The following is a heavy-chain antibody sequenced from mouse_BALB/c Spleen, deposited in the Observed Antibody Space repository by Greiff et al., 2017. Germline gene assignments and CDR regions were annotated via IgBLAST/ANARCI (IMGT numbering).Heavy chain of an antibody. Sequence: VQLQESGGGLVKPGGSLKLSCAASGFTFSDYYMYWVRQTPEKRLEWVATISDGGSYTYYPDSVKGRFTISRDNAKNNLYLQMSSLKSEDTAMYYCARDRDYGFAYWGQGTLVTVSA. CDR1: GFTFSDYY. CDR2: ISDGGSYT. CDR3: ARDRDYGFAY. J-gene: IGHJ3*01. V-gene: IGHV5-4*02. D-gene: IGHD2-4*01.